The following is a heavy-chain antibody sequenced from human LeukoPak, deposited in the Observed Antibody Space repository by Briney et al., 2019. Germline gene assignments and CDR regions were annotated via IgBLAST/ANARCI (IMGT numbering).Heavy chain of an antibody. CDR3: ATLLWFGGFDY. V-gene: IGHV1-2*02. J-gene: IGHJ4*02. Sequence: ASVKVSCKTSGYLFTGFFIHWVRQAPGQGREWMGSVSPNNGGTSYAQRFQGRVNMTSDTSTRTAYLQLSGLRFDDTAVYYCATLLWFGGFDYWGQGTPVTVS. CDR1: GYLFTGFF. CDR2: VSPNNGGT. D-gene: IGHD3-10*01.